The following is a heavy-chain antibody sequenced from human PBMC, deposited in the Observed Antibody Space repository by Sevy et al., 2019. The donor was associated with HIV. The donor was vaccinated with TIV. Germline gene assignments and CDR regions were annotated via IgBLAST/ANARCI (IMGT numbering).Heavy chain of an antibody. D-gene: IGHD2-8*02. CDR3: NTDPIIVLLVTDGMDV. V-gene: IGHV3-15*01. CDR2: IKAKSDGGTI. Sequence: GGSLRLSCAASGFTFSYAWVSWVRQAPGKGLEWVGRIKAKSDGGTIDYAAPVKGRFTISRDDSKNTLYLQMNSLKTEDTGIYYCNTDPIIVLLVTDGMDVWGQGTTVTVSS. CDR1: GFTFSYAW. J-gene: IGHJ6*02.